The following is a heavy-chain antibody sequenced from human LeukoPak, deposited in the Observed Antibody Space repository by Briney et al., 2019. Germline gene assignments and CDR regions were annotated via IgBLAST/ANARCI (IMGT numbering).Heavy chain of an antibody. CDR1: GFFFNTNA. CDR3: AKVIFGVVIPTSHFDY. J-gene: IGHJ4*02. V-gene: IGHV3-23*01. Sequence: GGSLRLSCAASGFFFNTNAMSWVRQAPGKGLEWVSAISGSGGSTYYADSVKGRFTISRDNSKNTLYLQMNSLRAEDTAVYYCAKVIFGVVIPTSHFDYWGQGTLVTVSS. D-gene: IGHD3-3*02. CDR2: ISGSGGST.